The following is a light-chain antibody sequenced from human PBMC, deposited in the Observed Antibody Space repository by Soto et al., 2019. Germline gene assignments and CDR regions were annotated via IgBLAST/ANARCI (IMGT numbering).Light chain of an antibody. Sequence: SVLTQPPSVSGAPGQRVTISCTGSSSNLGAGYDVHWYRQLPGTAPKLLIYGNINRPSGVPDRFSGSKSGTSASLAITGLQAEDEADYYCQSYDSSLRSWVFGGGTKLTVL. V-gene: IGLV1-40*01. CDR3: QSYDSSLRSWV. J-gene: IGLJ3*02. CDR1: SSNLGAGYD. CDR2: GNI.